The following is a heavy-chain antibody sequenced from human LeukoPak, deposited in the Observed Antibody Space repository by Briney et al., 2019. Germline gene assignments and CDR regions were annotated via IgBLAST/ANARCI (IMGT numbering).Heavy chain of an antibody. Sequence: GGSLRLSCEGSAFIFSGHWMNWVRQTPGKGLEWVASIKEDGSERQYVDSVKGRFTISRDNAKNSLYLQMNSLRAEDTAVYYCASSRCGGDCYSGWFDPWGQGTLVTVSS. V-gene: IGHV3-7*01. CDR1: AFIFSGHW. D-gene: IGHD2-21*02. CDR2: IKEDGSER. CDR3: ASSRCGGDCYSGWFDP. J-gene: IGHJ5*02.